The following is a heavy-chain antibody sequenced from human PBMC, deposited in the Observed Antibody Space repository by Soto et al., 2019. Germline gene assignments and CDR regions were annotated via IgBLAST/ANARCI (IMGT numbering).Heavy chain of an antibody. V-gene: IGHV5-10-1*03. J-gene: IGHJ4*02. CDR3: ASISLITGTTAY. CDR2: IDPSDSYT. D-gene: IGHD1-20*01. CDR1: GCSLTSYW. Sequence: EVQLGQSGAEVKKSGESLRISCKGSGCSLTSYWISWVRQMPGKGLEWMGRIDPSDSYTNYSPSFQGHVTISADKSISTAYLQWSSLKASDTAMYYCASISLITGTTAYWGQGTLVTVSS.